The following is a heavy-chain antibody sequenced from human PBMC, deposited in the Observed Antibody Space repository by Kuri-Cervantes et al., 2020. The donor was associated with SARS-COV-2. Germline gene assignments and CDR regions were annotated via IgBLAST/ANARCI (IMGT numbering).Heavy chain of an antibody. V-gene: IGHV4-38-2*02. Sequence: GSLRLSCAASGFTFDDYGMSWVRQAPGKGLEWIGSIYYSGSTYYNPSLKSRVTISVDTSKNQFSLKLSSVTAADTAVYYCARDLYVGARWEHGFDSWGQGTMVTVSS. D-gene: IGHD1-26*01. CDR2: IYYSGST. J-gene: IGHJ3*02. CDR3: ARDLYVGARWEHGFDS. CDR1: GFTFDDYG.